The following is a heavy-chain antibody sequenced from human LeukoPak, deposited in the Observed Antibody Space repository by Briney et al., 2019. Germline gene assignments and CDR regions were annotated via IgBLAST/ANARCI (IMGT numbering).Heavy chain of an antibody. D-gene: IGHD6-6*01. CDR1: GFTFSTYG. Sequence: PGGSLRLSCAASGFTFSTYGMHWVRQAPGKGLDWVAVIWYDGSNKYYADSVKGRFTISRDNSKNTLYLQMNSLRAEDTAVYYCARGLGQLVSDYWGQGTLVTVSS. CDR2: IWYDGSNK. V-gene: IGHV3-33*01. J-gene: IGHJ4*02. CDR3: ARGLGQLVSDY.